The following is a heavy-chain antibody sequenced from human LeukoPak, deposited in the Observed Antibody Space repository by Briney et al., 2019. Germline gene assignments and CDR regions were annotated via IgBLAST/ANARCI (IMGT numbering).Heavy chain of an antibody. CDR3: ARAPVPSWVDY. D-gene: IGHD6-13*01. CDR1: GGSISSYY. J-gene: IGHJ4*02. Sequence: SETLSLTCTVSGGSISSYYWSWIRQPPGKGLEWIGYIYYSGSTNYNPSLKSRVTISVDTSKNQFSLKLSSVTAADTGVYYCARAPVPSWVDYWGQGTLVTVSS. V-gene: IGHV4-59*01. CDR2: IYYSGST.